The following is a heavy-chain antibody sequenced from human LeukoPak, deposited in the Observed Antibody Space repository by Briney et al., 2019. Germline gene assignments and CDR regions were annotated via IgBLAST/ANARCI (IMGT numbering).Heavy chain of an antibody. V-gene: IGHV4-4*07. CDR1: GGSISSYY. D-gene: IGHD1-26*01. CDR2: IYTSGNT. J-gene: IGHJ6*03. CDR3: ARVLVGASYCYYYMDV. Sequence: SETLSLTCTVSGGSISSYYWSWIRQPAGKGLEWIGRIYTSGNTNYNPSLKSRVITSVDKSKNQFSLKLSSVTAADTAVYYCARVLVGASYCYYYMDVWGKGTTVTVSS.